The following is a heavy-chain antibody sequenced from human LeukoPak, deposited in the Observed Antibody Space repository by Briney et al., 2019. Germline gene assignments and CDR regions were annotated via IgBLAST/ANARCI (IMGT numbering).Heavy chain of an antibody. CDR2: IYNSGST. D-gene: IGHD3-22*01. J-gene: IGHJ6*02. CDR3: ARDIKPTYYYDSSGYRLGYYYGMDV. CDR1: GFTVGYNY. Sequence: GGSLRLSCAASGFTVGYNYMTWVRQAPGKGLEWVAAIYNSGSTYYADSVKGRFTISRDNSKNTLYLQMNSLRAEDTAVYYCARDIKPTYYYDSSGYRLGYYYGMDVWGQGTTVTVSS. V-gene: IGHV3-66*01.